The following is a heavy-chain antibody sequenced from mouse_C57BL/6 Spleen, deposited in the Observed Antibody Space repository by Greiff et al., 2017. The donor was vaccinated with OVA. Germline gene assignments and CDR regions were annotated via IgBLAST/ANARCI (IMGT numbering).Heavy chain of an antibody. CDR3: ACEDDYYGSSSATGIYYYAMDY. Sequence: QVQLQQSGPELVKPGASVKLSCKASGYTFTSYDINWVKQRPGQGLEWIGWIYPRDGSTKYNEKFKGKATLTVDTSSSTAYMELHSLTSEDSAVYFCACEDDYYGSSSATGIYYYAMDYWGQGTSVTVSS. V-gene: IGHV1-85*01. CDR1: GYTFTSYD. J-gene: IGHJ4*01. CDR2: IYPRDGST. D-gene: IGHD1-1*01.